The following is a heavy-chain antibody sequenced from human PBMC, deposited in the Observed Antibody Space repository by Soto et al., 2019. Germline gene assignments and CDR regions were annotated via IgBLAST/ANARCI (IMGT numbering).Heavy chain of an antibody. CDR1: GYKVSTWHNFTSYW. CDR3: ERTSAPGKYYYGMDV. V-gene: IGHV5-51*01. J-gene: IGHJ6*02. D-gene: IGHD6-13*01. CDR2: IYPGDSDT. Sequence: PGESLKISCMGSGYKVSTWHNFTSYWIAWVRQMPGKGLEWMGIIYPGDSDTRYSPSFQGQVTISADKSISTAYLQWSSLKASDTAMYYCERTSAPGKYYYGMDVWGQGTTVTVSS.